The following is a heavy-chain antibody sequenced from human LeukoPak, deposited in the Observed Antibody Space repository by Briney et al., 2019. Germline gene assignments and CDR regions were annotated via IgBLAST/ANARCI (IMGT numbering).Heavy chain of an antibody. CDR3: ARRELLGYSYGLGAFNV. J-gene: IGHJ3*01. CDR1: GFIVGHNY. CDR2: IYSGGVYSDGTT. V-gene: IGHV3-66*04. D-gene: IGHD5-18*01. Sequence: GGSLRLSCAASGFIVGHNYMSWFRQAPGKGLEWVSIIYSGGVYSDGTTHYADSVKGRCTISRDSSKNTLYLQMNSLRAEDTAVYYCARRELLGYSYGLGAFNVWGQGTMVTVSS.